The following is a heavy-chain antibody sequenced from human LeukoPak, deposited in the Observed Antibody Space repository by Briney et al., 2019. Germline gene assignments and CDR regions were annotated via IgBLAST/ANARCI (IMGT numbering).Heavy chain of an antibody. CDR1: GYTFSSYW. D-gene: IGHD3-10*01. CDR3: SRDTFGPNDY. V-gene: IGHV3-74*01. CDR2: ISTDVSTT. J-gene: IGHJ4*02. Sequence: GGSLRPSCTASGYTFSSYWMHWVRQAPGKGLVWVSRISTDVSTTTYADSVTGRFTISRDNAKNTLYLQMNSLRDEDTAVYYCSRDTFGPNDYWGQGTLVTVSS.